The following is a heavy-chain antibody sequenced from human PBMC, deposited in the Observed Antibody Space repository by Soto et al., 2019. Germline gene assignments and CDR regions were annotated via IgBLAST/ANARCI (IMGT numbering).Heavy chain of an antibody. V-gene: IGHV4-59*01. D-gene: IGHD6-13*01. CDR2: IYYSGST. CDR3: ARVSRYSSSWRYDAFDI. J-gene: IGHJ3*02. Sequence: LSLTGTVAGGSISSYYWSWIRQPPGKGLEWIGYIYYSGSTNYNPSLKSRVTISVDTSKNQFSLKLSSVTAADTAVYYCARVSRYSSSWRYDAFDIWGQGTMVTVSS. CDR1: GGSISSYY.